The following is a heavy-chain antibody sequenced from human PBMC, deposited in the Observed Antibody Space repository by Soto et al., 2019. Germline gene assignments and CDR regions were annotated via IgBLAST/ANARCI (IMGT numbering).Heavy chain of an antibody. CDR3: TTEPKTTYYDFWSGYYNYYYYGMDV. J-gene: IGHJ6*02. Sequence: PGGSLRLSCAASGFTFSNAWMNWVRQAPGKGLEWVGRIKSKTDGGTTDYAAPVKGRFTISRDDSKNTLYLQMNSLKTDDTAVYYCTTEPKTTYYDFWSGYYNYYYYGMDVWGQGTTVTV. CDR2: IKSKTDGGTT. D-gene: IGHD3-3*01. CDR1: GFTFSNAW. V-gene: IGHV3-15*07.